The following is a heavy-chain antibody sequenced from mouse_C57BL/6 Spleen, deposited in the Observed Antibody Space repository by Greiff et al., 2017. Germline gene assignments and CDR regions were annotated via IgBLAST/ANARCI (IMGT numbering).Heavy chain of an antibody. CDR2: IDPSDSET. Sequence: QVQLKQPGAELVRPGSSVKLSCKASGYTFTSYWMHWVKQRPIQGLEWIGNIDPSDSETHYNQKFKDKATLTVDKSSSTAYMQLSSLTSEDSAVYYCVGYYYGSSWYFDVWGTGTTVTVSS. CDR1: GYTFTSYW. J-gene: IGHJ1*03. V-gene: IGHV1-52*01. D-gene: IGHD1-1*01. CDR3: VGYYYGSSWYFDV.